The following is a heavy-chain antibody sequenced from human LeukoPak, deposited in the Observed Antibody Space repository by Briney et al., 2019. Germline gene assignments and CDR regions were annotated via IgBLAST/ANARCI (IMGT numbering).Heavy chain of an antibody. Sequence: GASVKVSCKASGYTFTSYDINWVRQATGQGLEWMGWMNPNSGNTGYAQKFQGRVTMTRNTSISTAYMELSSLRSEDTAVYYCARDLVSSRPYYMDVWGKGTTVTVSS. V-gene: IGHV1-8*01. CDR2: MNPNSGNT. CDR3: ARDLVSSRPYYMDV. D-gene: IGHD6-13*01. J-gene: IGHJ6*03. CDR1: GYTFTSYD.